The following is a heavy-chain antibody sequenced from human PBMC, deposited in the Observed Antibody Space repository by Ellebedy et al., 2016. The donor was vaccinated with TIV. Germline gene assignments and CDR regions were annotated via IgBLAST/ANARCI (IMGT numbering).Heavy chain of an antibody. Sequence: GGSLRLSCVVSGFGFSDHYMNWIRQTPGRGLEWLSYISGSSGDTNYADSVRGRFTISRDKAKNSLYLQMNSLRAEDTAVYYCVRTARIADYWGQGTMVTVS. V-gene: IGHV3-11*06. D-gene: IGHD2-21*01. J-gene: IGHJ3*01. CDR1: GFGFSDHY. CDR3: VRTARIADY. CDR2: ISGSSGDT.